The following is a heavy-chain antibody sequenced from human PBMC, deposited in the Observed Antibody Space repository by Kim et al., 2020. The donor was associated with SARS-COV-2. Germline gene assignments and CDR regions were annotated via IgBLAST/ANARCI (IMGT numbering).Heavy chain of an antibody. Sequence: STYYNPSLKSRVTRSVDTSKNQFSLKLSAVTAADTAVYYCARDGADGVDYWGQGTLVTVSS. J-gene: IGHJ4*02. CDR3: ARDGADGVDY. CDR2: ST. D-gene: IGHD4-17*01. V-gene: IGHV4-31*02.